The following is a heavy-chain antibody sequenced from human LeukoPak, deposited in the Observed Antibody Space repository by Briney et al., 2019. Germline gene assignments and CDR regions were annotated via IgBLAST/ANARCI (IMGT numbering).Heavy chain of an antibody. CDR2: VSSDGSIK. CDR3: ARGYSSSWLGYFDY. Sequence: GGSLRLSCVASGXTFSSYGVHWVRQAPGKGLEWVAVVSSDGSIKYNADSVKGRFTFSRDTSKNTVYLQMNSLGAEDTAFYYCARGYSSSWLGYFDYWGQGTLVTVSS. J-gene: IGHJ4*02. D-gene: IGHD6-13*01. V-gene: IGHV3-30*03. CDR1: GXTFSSYG.